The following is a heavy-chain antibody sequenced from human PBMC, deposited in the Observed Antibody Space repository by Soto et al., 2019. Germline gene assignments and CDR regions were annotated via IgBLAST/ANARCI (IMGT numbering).Heavy chain of an antibody. CDR2: IYYSGST. Sequence: SETLSLTCTVSGGSISSYYWSWIRQPPGKGLEWIGYIYYSGSTNYNPSLKSRVTISVDTSKNQFSLKLSSVTAADTAVYYCAGGDFIDYWGQGTLVTVS. CDR3: AGGDFIDY. V-gene: IGHV4-59*08. D-gene: IGHD2-21*02. CDR1: GGSISSYY. J-gene: IGHJ4*02.